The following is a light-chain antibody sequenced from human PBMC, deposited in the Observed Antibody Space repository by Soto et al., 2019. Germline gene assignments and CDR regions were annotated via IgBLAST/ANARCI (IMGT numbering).Light chain of an antibody. CDR2: RAS. J-gene: IGKJ1*01. Sequence: IQMTQSPSTLSASVGDRVTITGRASENINMWLAWYQQKPGQAPRLLIQRASRVESGVPSRFSGSGSGTEFTLTISSLQPDDFATYYCQQYYTYWHMFGQGTKVDI. V-gene: IGKV1-5*03. CDR3: QQYYTYWHM. CDR1: ENINMW.